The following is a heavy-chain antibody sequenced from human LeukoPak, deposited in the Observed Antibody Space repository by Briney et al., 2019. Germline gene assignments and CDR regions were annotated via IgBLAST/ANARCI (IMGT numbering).Heavy chain of an antibody. V-gene: IGHV4-59*11. D-gene: IGHD1-7*01. J-gene: IGHJ6*03. CDR2: IYYSGST. CDR1: GGSISSHY. Sequence: PSETLSLTCTVSGGSISSHYWSWIRQPPGKGLEWIGYIYYSGSTNYNPSLKSRVTISVDTSKNQFSLKLSSVTAADTAVYYCARDGEGYNRNYPGSVSNYDYYYMDVWGKGTTVTVSS. CDR3: ARDGEGYNRNYPGSVSNYDYYYMDV.